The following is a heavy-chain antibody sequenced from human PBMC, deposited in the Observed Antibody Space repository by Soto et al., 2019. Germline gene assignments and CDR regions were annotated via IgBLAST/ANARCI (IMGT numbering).Heavy chain of an antibody. D-gene: IGHD3-22*01. V-gene: IGHV3-11*01. CDR1: GFTFSDYY. Sequence: QVQLVESGGGFVKTSGSLTLACGGSGFTFSDYYMSWVRQAPGKGLEWVAYISSSGNTIYYADSVKGRFTISRDNAKNSVFLQVSNLRAEDTGLYFCTKLSSENYYDPVFSWGQGTLVTVSS. CDR2: ISSSGNTI. J-gene: IGHJ4*02. CDR3: TKLSSENYYDPVFS.